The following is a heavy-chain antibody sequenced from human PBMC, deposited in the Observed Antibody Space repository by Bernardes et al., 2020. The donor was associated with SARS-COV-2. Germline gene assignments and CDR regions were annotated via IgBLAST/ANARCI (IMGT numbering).Heavy chain of an antibody. Sequence: GGSLRLSCAASGITFSSYAMSWVRQAPGKGLEWVSVISGGGDIKYYADSVKGRFTISRDNSKNTLYLQMNSLRAEDTAVYYCAKDSGWYSGSYFQFADSWGQGTLVTVSS. V-gene: IGHV3-23*01. D-gene: IGHD1-26*01. CDR3: AKDSGWYSGSYFQFADS. CDR2: ISGGGDIK. J-gene: IGHJ4*02. CDR1: GITFSSYA.